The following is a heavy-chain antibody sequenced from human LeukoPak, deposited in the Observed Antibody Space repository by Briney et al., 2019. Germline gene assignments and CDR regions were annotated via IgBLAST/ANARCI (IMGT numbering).Heavy chain of an antibody. D-gene: IGHD6-19*01. CDR3: AKAIAVAGDAFDI. CDR2: ISWNSGSI. V-gene: IGHV3-9*01. CDR1: GFTFDDYA. J-gene: IGHJ3*02. Sequence: GRSLRLSCAASGFTFDDYAMHWVRQAPGKGLEWVSGISWNSGSIGYADSVKGRFTISRDNAKNSLYLQMNSLRAEDTALYYCAKAIAVAGDAFDIWGQGTMVTVSS.